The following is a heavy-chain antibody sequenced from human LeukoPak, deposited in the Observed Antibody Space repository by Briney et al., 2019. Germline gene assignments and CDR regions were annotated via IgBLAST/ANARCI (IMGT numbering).Heavy chain of an antibody. Sequence: GASVKVSCKVSGYTLTELSMHWVRQAPGKGLEWMGGFDPEDGETIYAQKFQGRVTMTEDTSTDTAYMEVSSLRSEDTAVYYCATDSGAIYYQARDAFEIWGQGTMVTVSS. V-gene: IGHV1-24*01. CDR2: FDPEDGET. J-gene: IGHJ3*02. D-gene: IGHD1-26*01. CDR1: GYTLTELS. CDR3: ATDSGAIYYQARDAFEI.